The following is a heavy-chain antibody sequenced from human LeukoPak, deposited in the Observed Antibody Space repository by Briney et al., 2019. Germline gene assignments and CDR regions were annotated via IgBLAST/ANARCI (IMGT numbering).Heavy chain of an antibody. V-gene: IGHV1-24*01. CDR1: GYTFTKLC. CDR3: SAGRQYSLLDY. Sequence: GASVKVSCKVSGYTFTKLCIYWVRQAPGKGLEWMATFDREDGGAIYAQRFQGRVTMTEDTSTDTAFLELTSLRSDDTAIYYCSAGRQYSLLDYWGQGTLVTVSS. CDR2: FDREDGGA. J-gene: IGHJ4*02. D-gene: IGHD5-18*01.